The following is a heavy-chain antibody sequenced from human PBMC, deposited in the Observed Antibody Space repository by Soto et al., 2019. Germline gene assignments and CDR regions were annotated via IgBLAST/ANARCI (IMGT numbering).Heavy chain of an antibody. J-gene: IGHJ6*02. V-gene: IGHV4-59*01. Sequence: QVQLQESGPGLVKPSETLSLTCTVSGGSISSYYWSWIRQPPGKGLEWIGYIYYSGSTNYNPSLNSRGTISVDTSKNQFSLKLSSVTAADTAVYYCARAATVTTVDYYYYGMDVWGQGTTVTVSS. CDR3: ARAATVTTVDYYYYGMDV. D-gene: IGHD4-17*01. CDR2: IYYSGST. CDR1: GGSISSYY.